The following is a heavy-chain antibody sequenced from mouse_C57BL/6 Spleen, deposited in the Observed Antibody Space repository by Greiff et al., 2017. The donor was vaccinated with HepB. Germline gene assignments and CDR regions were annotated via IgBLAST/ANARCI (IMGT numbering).Heavy chain of an antibody. CDR2: IWSGGST. D-gene: IGHD2-3*01. V-gene: IGHV2-2*01. CDR3: ARMVVTGFAY. CDR1: GFSLTSYG. Sequence: QVQLQESGPGLVQPSQSLSITCTVSGFSLTSYGVHWVRQSPGKGLEWLGVIWSGGSTDYNAAFISRLSISKDNSKSHVFFKMNSLQADDTAIYYCARMVVTGFAYWGQGTLVTVSA. J-gene: IGHJ3*01.